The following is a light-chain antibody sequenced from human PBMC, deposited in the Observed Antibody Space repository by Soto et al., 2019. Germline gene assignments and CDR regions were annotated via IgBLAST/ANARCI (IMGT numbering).Light chain of an antibody. CDR3: QHYNNRPLT. J-gene: IGKJ4*01. Sequence: EIVMTQSPATLSVSPGERATLSCRASQNVASKVAWYQQTPGQAPRLLIFGASTRAPGIPARFSGSGSGTEFTLTISSLQSEDFVVYYCQHYNNRPLTFGGETKVGIK. V-gene: IGKV3-15*01. CDR1: QNVASK. CDR2: GAS.